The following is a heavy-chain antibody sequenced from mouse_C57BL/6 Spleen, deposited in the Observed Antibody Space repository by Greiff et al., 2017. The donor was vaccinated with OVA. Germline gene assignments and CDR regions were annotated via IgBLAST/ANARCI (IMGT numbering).Heavy chain of an antibody. CDR1: GYTFTSYW. CDR3: ARYYYGSSSYYYAMDY. CDR2: IYPGSGST. D-gene: IGHD1-1*01. V-gene: IGHV1-55*01. J-gene: IGHJ4*01. Sequence: QVQLQQPGAELVKPGASVKMSCKASGYTFTSYWITWVKQRPGQGLEWIGDIYPGSGSTNYNEKFKSKATLTVDTSSSTAYMQLSSLTSEDSAVYYCARYYYGSSSYYYAMDYWGQGTSVTVSS.